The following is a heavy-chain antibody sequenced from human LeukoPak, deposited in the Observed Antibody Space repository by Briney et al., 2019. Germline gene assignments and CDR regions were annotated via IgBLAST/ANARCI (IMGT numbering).Heavy chain of an antibody. J-gene: IGHJ6*03. CDR1: GFTVSSNY. CDR2: IYSGGRT. D-gene: IGHD3-16*01. CDR3: ARQGADPKGYYYYYMDV. V-gene: IGHV3-53*01. Sequence: GGSLRLSCAASGFTVSSNYMSWVRQAPGKGLEWVSVIYSGGRTYYADSVKGRFTISRDNSKNTLYLQMNSLRAEDTAVYYCARQGADPKGYYYYYMDVWGKGTTVTVSS.